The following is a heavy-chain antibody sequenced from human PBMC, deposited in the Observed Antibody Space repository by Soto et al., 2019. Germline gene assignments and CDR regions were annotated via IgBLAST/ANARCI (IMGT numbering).Heavy chain of an antibody. CDR3: ARQINGDYTAFDI. Sequence: EVQLVESGGGLVKPGGSLRLSCAASGFTFSNYNMNCVRQAPGNRLEWVSSISGSSSYIYYADSLKGRFTISRDNAKNSLYLQMNTLRAEDTAVYYCARQINGDYTAFDIWGQGTLVTVSS. D-gene: IGHD4-17*01. J-gene: IGHJ3*02. CDR1: GFTFSNYN. V-gene: IGHV3-21*01. CDR2: ISGSSSYI.